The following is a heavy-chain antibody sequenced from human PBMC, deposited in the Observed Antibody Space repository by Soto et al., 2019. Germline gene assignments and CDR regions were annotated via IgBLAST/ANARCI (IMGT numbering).Heavy chain of an antibody. CDR2: IYYSGST. CDR1: GVSISSGGYY. Sequence: SETLYLTCTVSGVSISSGGYYWSWIRQHPGKGLEWIGYIYYSGSTYYNPSLKSRVTISVDTSKNQFSLKLSSVTAADTAVYYCASNYDSSGSAFDPWGQGTLVTVSS. V-gene: IGHV4-31*03. CDR3: ASNYDSSGSAFDP. D-gene: IGHD3-22*01. J-gene: IGHJ5*02.